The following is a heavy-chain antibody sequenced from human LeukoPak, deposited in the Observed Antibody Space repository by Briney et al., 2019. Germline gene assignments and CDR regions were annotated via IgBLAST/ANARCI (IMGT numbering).Heavy chain of an antibody. V-gene: IGHV4-4*07. D-gene: IGHD2-21*02. Sequence: SETLSLTCTVSGGSISSYYWSWIRQPARKGLEWIGRIYASGNTNYNPSPKSRVTMSVDTSKNLFALKLRSVTAADTPVYYCARQGVATAIDYWGQGTLVTVSS. CDR1: GGSISSYY. CDR2: IYASGNT. CDR3: ARQGVATAIDY. J-gene: IGHJ4*02.